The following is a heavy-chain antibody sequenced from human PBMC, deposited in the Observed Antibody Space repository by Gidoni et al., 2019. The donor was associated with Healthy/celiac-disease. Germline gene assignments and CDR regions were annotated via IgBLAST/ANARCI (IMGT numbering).Heavy chain of an antibody. CDR2: IWYDGSNK. J-gene: IGHJ4*02. D-gene: IGHD2-15*01. CDR1: GFTFSSYG. CDR3: ASGLVVAADFDY. V-gene: IGHV3-33*01. Sequence: QVQLVESGGGVVQPGRSLRLSCAASGFTFSSYGMHWVRQAPVKELEWVAVIWYDGSNKYYADSVKGRFTIARDNSKNTLYLQMNSLRAEDTAVYYCASGLVVAADFDYWGQGTLVTVSS.